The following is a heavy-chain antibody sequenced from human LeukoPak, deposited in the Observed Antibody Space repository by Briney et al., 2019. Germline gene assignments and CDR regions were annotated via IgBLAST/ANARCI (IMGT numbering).Heavy chain of an antibody. CDR3: ATPGREYCSGGSCYEYFQH. V-gene: IGHV1-69*05. J-gene: IGHJ1*01. CDR2: IIPIFGTA. CDR1: GGTFSSYA. D-gene: IGHD2-15*01. Sequence: SVKVSCKASGGTFSSYAISWVRQAPGQGLEWMGRIIPIFGTANYAQKFQGRVTITTDESTSTAYMELSSLRSEDTAVYYCATPGREYCSGGSCYEYFQHWGQGTLVTVSS.